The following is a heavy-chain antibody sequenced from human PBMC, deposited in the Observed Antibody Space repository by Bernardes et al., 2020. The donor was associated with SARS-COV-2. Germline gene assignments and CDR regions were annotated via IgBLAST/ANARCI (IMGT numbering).Heavy chain of an antibody. CDR3: AKEQKVGRIAVASPQLWFDP. Sequence: GSLRLSCAASGFTFSTSWMSWVRQPPGKGLEWVASIKEDGSEEYYVDSVKGRSTISRDNAKNTLYLQMNSLRAEDTAVYYCAKEQKVGRIAVASPQLWFDPWGQGTLVTVSS. CDR2: IKEDGSEE. D-gene: IGHD6-19*01. CDR1: GFTFSTSW. V-gene: IGHV3-7*03. J-gene: IGHJ5*02.